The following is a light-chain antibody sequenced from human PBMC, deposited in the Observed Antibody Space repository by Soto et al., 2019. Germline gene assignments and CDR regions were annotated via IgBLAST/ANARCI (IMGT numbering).Light chain of an antibody. CDR1: QSVTSN. J-gene: IGKJ4*01. Sequence: EIVLTQSPGTLSLSPGERATLSCRASQSVTSNYLAWYQQKPGQAPRLLIYDASTRATDIPARFSGSGSGTEFTLTISSLQSEDFALYYCQQYDDWPLTFGGGTKVDIK. CDR2: DAS. CDR3: QQYDDWPLT. V-gene: IGKV3D-15*01.